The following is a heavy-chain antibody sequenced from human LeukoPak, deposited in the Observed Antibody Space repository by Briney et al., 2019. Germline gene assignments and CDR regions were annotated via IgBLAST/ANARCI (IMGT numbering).Heavy chain of an antibody. CDR2: ISSSRRTI. D-gene: IGHD2-15*01. CDR1: GFTFSSYS. CDR3: ARSSTRYCSGGSCYSGVLGYFDY. Sequence: GGSLRLSCAASGFTFSSYSMNWVRQAPGKGLEWVSYISSSRRTISYADSVKGRFTISRDNAKNSLYLQMNSLRAEDTAVYYCARSSTRYCSGGSCYSGVLGYFDYWGQGTLVTVSS. V-gene: IGHV3-48*01. J-gene: IGHJ4*02.